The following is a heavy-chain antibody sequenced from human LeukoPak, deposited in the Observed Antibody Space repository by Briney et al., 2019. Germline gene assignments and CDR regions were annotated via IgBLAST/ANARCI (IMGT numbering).Heavy chain of an antibody. Sequence: SETLSLTCADYVGSFSGYYWSCIRQHPGKGLECIGEVNHSGGTNYNPYLKSRVTISVDTSKNQFSLKLSSVTAADTAVYYCARGSGLYCSSTSCPYNYWGQGTLVTVSS. CDR2: VNHSGGT. J-gene: IGHJ4*02. V-gene: IGHV4-34*01. CDR3: ARGSGLYCSSTSCPYNY. D-gene: IGHD2-2*01. CDR1: VGSFSGYY.